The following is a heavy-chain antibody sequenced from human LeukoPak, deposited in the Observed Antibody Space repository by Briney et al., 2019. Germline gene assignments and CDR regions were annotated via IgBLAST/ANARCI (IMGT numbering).Heavy chain of an antibody. V-gene: IGHV3-30*02. Sequence: GGSLRLSCAASGFTFSNSGMHWVRQAPGKGLEWVAFLRYDGNNKFYTDSVKGRFTISRDNSKNMLYLQMNSLRAEDTAVYYCARDLSYYYDSSALGYWGQGTLVTVSS. D-gene: IGHD3-22*01. CDR3: ARDLSYYYDSSALGY. J-gene: IGHJ4*02. CDR1: GFTFSNSG. CDR2: LRYDGNNK.